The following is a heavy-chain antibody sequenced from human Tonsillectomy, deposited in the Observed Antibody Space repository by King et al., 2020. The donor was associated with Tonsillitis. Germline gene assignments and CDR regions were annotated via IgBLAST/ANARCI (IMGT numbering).Heavy chain of an antibody. CDR3: ARVPGDYHGSGSYYASYNWFDP. Sequence: VQLQQWGAGLLKPSETLSLTCAVYGGSFSGYYWSWIRQPPGKGLEWIGEINHSGSTNYNPSLKSRVTISVDTSKNQFSLKLSSVTAADTAVYYCARVPGDYHGSGSYYASYNWFDPWGQGTLVTVSS. J-gene: IGHJ5*02. CDR2: INHSGST. V-gene: IGHV4-34*01. CDR1: GGSFSGYY. D-gene: IGHD3-10*01.